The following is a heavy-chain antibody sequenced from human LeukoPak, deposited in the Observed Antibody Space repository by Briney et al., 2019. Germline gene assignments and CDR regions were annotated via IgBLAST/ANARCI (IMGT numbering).Heavy chain of an antibody. CDR2: TYYRSKWYS. V-gene: IGHV6-1*01. CDR3: ATTSGGADFLGYFDY. D-gene: IGHD2-21*01. CDR1: GDSVSSNSAA. J-gene: IGHJ4*02. Sequence: SQTLSLTCAISGDSVSSNSAAWNWIRQSPSRGLEWLGRTYYRSKWYSDYAVSVKSRITINPDTSKNQFSLQLNSVTPGDTAVYYCATTSGGADFLGYFDYWGQGALVTVSS.